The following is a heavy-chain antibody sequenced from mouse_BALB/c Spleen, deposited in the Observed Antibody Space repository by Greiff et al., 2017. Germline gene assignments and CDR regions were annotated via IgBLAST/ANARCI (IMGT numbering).Heavy chain of an antibody. Sequence: EVQLQESGGGLVKPGGSLKLSCAASGFAFSSYDMSWVRQTPEKRLEWVAYISSGGGSTYYPDTVKGRFTISRDNAKNTLYLQMSSLKSEDTAMYYCARHLGGFAYWGQGTLVTVSA. CDR1: GFAFSSYD. CDR2: ISSGGGST. J-gene: IGHJ3*01. D-gene: IGHD1-1*02. CDR3: ARHLGGFAY. V-gene: IGHV5-12-1*01.